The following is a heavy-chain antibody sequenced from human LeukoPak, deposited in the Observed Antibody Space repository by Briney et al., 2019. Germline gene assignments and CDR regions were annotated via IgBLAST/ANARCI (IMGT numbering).Heavy chain of an antibody. V-gene: IGHV4-34*01. D-gene: IGHD2-2*02. J-gene: IGHJ4*02. CDR1: GGSFSGYY. Sequence: SETLSLTCSVYGGSFSGYYWSWIRQPPGKGLEWIGEINHSGSTNYNPSLKSRVTISVDTSKNQFSLKLSSVTAADTAVYYCARAGYCSSTSCYTNFDYWGQGTLVTVSS. CDR2: INHSGST. CDR3: ARAGYCSSTSCYTNFDY.